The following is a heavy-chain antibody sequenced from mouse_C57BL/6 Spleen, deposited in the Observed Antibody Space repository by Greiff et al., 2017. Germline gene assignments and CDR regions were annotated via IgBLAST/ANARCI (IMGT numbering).Heavy chain of an antibody. CDR2: ISSGGDYI. Sequence: DVMLVESGEGLVKPGGSLKLSCAASGFTFSSYAMSWVRQTPEKRLEWVAYISSGGDYIYYADTVKGRFTISRDNARNTLYLQMSSLKSEDTAMYYCTREPYYGSSYGYFDVWGTGTTVTVSS. CDR3: TREPYYGSSYGYFDV. J-gene: IGHJ1*03. CDR1: GFTFSSYA. V-gene: IGHV5-9-1*02. D-gene: IGHD1-1*01.